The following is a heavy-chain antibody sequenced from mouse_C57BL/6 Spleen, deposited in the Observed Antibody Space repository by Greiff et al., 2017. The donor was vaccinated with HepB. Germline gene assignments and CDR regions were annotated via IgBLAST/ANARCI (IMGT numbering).Heavy chain of an antibody. CDR1: GYTFTDYY. CDR2: INPNNGGT. Sequence: VQLQQSGPELVKPGASVKISCKASGYTFTDYYMNWVKQSPGKSLEWIGDINPNNGGTSYNQKFKGKATLTVDKSSSTAYMELRSLTSEDSAVYYCARGDDGYYDYAMDYWGQGTSVTVSS. J-gene: IGHJ4*01. V-gene: IGHV1-26*01. D-gene: IGHD2-3*01. CDR3: ARGDDGYYDYAMDY.